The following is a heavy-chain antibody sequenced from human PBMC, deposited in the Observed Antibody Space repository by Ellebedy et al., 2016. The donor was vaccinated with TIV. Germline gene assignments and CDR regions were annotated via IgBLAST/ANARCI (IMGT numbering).Heavy chain of an antibody. CDR2: IIPILAIA. V-gene: IGHV1-69*04. J-gene: IGHJ3*02. CDR1: GYTFTAYY. Sequence: AASVKVSCKASGYTFTAYYVHWVRQAPGQGLEWMGRIIPILAIADYAQKFQGRVTITADKSTSTAYLELSSLRSEDTAVYYCATERHVEMATILTDAFDIWGQGTMVTVSS. CDR3: ATERHVEMATILTDAFDI. D-gene: IGHD5-24*01.